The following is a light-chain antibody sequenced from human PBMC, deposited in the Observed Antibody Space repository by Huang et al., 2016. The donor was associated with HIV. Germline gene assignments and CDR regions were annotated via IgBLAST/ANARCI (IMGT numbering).Light chain of an antibody. J-gene: IGKJ5*01. CDR2: WAS. CDR1: QPLLSTANNKSY. CDR3: QQYYSASIT. V-gene: IGKV4-1*01. Sequence: DIVMTQSPGSLTVSLGERASINCTSSQPLLSTANNKSYLAWYQQKPRQHPKARIYWASNRESGVPERFSGSGSGTDFTLTISSLQAEDVALYYCQQYYSASITFGQGTRVEI.